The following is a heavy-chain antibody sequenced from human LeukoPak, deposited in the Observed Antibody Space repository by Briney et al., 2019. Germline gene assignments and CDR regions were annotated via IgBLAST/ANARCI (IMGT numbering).Heavy chain of an antibody. CDR3: TCHSGWSGPSE. V-gene: IGHV4-39*07. D-gene: IGHD6-19*01. Sequence: SETLSLTCTVSGGSISSSSYYWGWIRQPPGKGLEWIGSIYYSGSTYYNPSLKSRVTISVDKSKNHSSLELTSVTAADTAVYYCTCHSGWSGPSEWGQGTLVIVSS. J-gene: IGHJ4*02. CDR2: IYYSGST. CDR1: GGSISSSSYY.